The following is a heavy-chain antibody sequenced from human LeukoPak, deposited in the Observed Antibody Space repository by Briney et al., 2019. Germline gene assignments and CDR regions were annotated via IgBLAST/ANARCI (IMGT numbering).Heavy chain of an antibody. CDR3: ARDRRYSYGTDAFDI. CDR1: GYSFTNYG. Sequence: ASVKVSCKASGYSFTNYGITWGRQAPGQGLEWMGWISAYNGNTNYAQKFQGRVTMTTDTSTSTAYMELRSLRSDDTAVYYCARDRRYSYGTDAFDIWGQGTMVTVSS. V-gene: IGHV1-18*01. D-gene: IGHD5-18*01. J-gene: IGHJ3*02. CDR2: ISAYNGNT.